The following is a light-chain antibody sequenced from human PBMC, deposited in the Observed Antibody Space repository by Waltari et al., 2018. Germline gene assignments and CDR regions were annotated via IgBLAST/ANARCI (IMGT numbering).Light chain of an antibody. CDR3: EQRHSRPLT. V-gene: IGKV3-11*01. CDR1: ESVRIY. CDR2: DAS. J-gene: IGKJ4*01. Sequence: EIVLTQSPATLSLSPGEGATLSCRASESVRIYLAWYQQKPGQAPRLLIYDASNRSSGIPARYSGSGSGADVSLSISSLEPEDCAVYYCEQRHSRPLTFGGGTKVEI.